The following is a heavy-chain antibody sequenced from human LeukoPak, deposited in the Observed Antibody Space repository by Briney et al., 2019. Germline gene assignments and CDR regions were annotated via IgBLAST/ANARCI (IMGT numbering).Heavy chain of an antibody. J-gene: IGHJ3*02. V-gene: IGHV3-21*01. Sequence: GGSLRLSSAASGFTFSSYSMNWVRQAPGKGLEWVSSISSSSSYIYYADSVKGRFTISRDNAKNSLYLQMNSLRAEDTAVYYCAREGSGAFDIWVQGTMVTVSS. CDR3: AREGSGAFDI. CDR1: GFTFSSYS. CDR2: ISSSSSYI.